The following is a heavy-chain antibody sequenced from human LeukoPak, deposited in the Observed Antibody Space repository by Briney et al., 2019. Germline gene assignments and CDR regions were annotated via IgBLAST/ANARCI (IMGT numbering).Heavy chain of an antibody. Sequence: PGGSLRLSCAASGFTFSSYAMHWVRQAPGKGLEWVAVISYDGSNKYYADSVKGRFTISRDNSKNTLYLQMNSLRAEDTAVHYCARDLLLLWFAAPGYWGQGTLVTVSS. CDR3: ARDLLLLWFAAPGY. D-gene: IGHD3-10*01. CDR2: ISYDGSNK. V-gene: IGHV3-30-3*01. CDR1: GFTFSSYA. J-gene: IGHJ4*02.